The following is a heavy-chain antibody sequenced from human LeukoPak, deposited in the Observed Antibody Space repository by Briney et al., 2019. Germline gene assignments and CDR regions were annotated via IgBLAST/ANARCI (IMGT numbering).Heavy chain of an antibody. D-gene: IGHD3-10*01. Sequence: GGSLRLSCAASGFTFSSYWMHWVRQAPGKGLVWVSRINSDGSSTSYADSVKGRFTISRDNAKNTLYLQMNSLRAEDTAVYYCARGFRGGSGSYYKYYYYGMDVWGKGTTIIVSS. CDR2: INSDGSST. CDR3: ARGFRGGSGSYYKYYYYGMDV. CDR1: GFTFSSYW. J-gene: IGHJ6*04. V-gene: IGHV3-74*01.